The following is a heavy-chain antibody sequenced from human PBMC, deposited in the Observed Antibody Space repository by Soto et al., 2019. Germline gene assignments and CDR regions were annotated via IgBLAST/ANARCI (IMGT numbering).Heavy chain of an antibody. D-gene: IGHD4-4*01. CDR2: IYGGGAT. CDR1: EFSVSDNF. Sequence: PGGSLRLSCAASEFSVSDNFLSWVRQAPGKGLEWVSGIYGGGATFYADSVKGRFTFSRDNSKNTVYLEMNSLIVEDTAVYYCARGSYRSFDYWGQGTPVTVSS. J-gene: IGHJ4*02. V-gene: IGHV3-53*01. CDR3: ARGSYRSFDY.